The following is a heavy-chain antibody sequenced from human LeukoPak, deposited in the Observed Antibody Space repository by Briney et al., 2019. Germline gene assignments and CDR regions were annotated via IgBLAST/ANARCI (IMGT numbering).Heavy chain of an antibody. V-gene: IGHV4-30-2*01. J-gene: IGHJ4*02. CDR3: ARSYDSSGYYPYFDY. D-gene: IGHD3-22*01. Sequence: SETLSLTCTVSGGSISSGGYYWSWIRQHPGKGLEWIGYIYHSGSTYYNPSLKSRVTISVDRSKNQFSLKLSSVTAADTAVYYCARSYDSSGYYPYFDYWGQGTLVTVSS. CDR1: GGSISSGGYY. CDR2: IYHSGST.